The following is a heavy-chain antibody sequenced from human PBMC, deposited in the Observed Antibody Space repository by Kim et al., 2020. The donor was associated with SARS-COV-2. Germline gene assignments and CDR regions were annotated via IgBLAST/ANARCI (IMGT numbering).Heavy chain of an antibody. CDR3: ATDGGMYPGYHHDAFDI. J-gene: IGHJ3*02. CDR1: GYTLTKVS. D-gene: IGHD5-12*01. Sequence: ASVKVSCKVSGYTLTKVSMHWVRQAPGKGLEWMGGFDPEDYETTYAQKFQGRVILTEDTSTDTVHMELTSLTSEDTAVYYCATDGGMYPGYHHDAFDIWGQGAMVTVSS. V-gene: IGHV1-24*01. CDR2: FDPEDYET.